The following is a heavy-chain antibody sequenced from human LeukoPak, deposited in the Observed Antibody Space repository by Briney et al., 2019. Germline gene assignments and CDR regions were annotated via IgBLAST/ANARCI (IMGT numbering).Heavy chain of an antibody. CDR2: TRNKANSYAT. Sequence: PGGSLRLSCAASGFTFSDHYMDWVRQAPGKGLEWVGRTRNKANSYATEYAASVKGRFTISRDDSKNSLYLQMNSLKTEDTAVYYCARAGYHYGSGSYWVDYWGQGTLVTVSS. J-gene: IGHJ4*02. V-gene: IGHV3-72*01. D-gene: IGHD3-10*01. CDR1: GFTFSDHY. CDR3: ARAGYHYGSGSYWVDY.